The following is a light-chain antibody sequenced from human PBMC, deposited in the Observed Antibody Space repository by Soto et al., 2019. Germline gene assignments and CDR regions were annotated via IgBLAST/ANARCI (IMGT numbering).Light chain of an antibody. CDR1: QSVSTY. J-gene: IGKJ1*01. V-gene: IGKV3-11*01. Sequence: IVVTHYPGTLSLSPGERATLSCGASQSVSTYLAWYQQKPGQAPRLLIYDASSRATGIPARFSGSGSGTDFTLTISSLEPEDFAVYYCQQRNNWWTFGQGTKVDIK. CDR2: DAS. CDR3: QQRNNWWT.